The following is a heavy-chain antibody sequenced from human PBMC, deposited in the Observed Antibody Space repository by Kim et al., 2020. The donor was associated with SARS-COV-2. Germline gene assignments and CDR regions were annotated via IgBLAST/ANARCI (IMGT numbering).Heavy chain of an antibody. V-gene: IGHV4-39*01. D-gene: IGHD4-17*01. CDR1: GGSISSSSYY. J-gene: IGHJ3*02. Sequence: SETLSLTCTVSGGSISSSSYYWGWIRQPPGKGLEWIGSIYYSGSTYYNPSLKSRVTISVDTSKNQFSLKLSSVTAADTAVYYCASLRRDAFDIWGQGTMVTVSS. CDR2: IYYSGST. CDR3: ASLRRDAFDI.